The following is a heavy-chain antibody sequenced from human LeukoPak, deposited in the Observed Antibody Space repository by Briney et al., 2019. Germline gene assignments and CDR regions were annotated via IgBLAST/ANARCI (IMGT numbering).Heavy chain of an antibody. V-gene: IGHV4-34*01. Sequence: SETLSLTCAVYGGSFSGYYWSWIRQPPGKGLEWIGEINHSGSTNYNPSLKSRVTISVDTSKNQFSLKLSSVTAADTAVYYCARDQSSGWYHYYYMDVWGKGTTVTVSS. CDR3: ARDQSSGWYHYYYMDV. CDR2: INHSGST. D-gene: IGHD6-19*01. CDR1: GGSFSGYY. J-gene: IGHJ6*03.